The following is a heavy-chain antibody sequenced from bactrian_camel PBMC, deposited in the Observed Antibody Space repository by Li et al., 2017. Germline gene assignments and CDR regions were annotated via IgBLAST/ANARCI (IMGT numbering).Heavy chain of an antibody. V-gene: IGHV3S54*01. CDR3: AYDPGASRCNDDAWTALTLGIF. CDR2: TYAPGGNT. Sequence: VQLVESGGGSVLPGGSLKLSCTTSEATYSIHCMGWFRQAPGKEREGVATTYAPGGNTQYRDSVQGRFIISRDKAANMVYLQMNSLRPEDTARYYCAYDPGASRCNDDAWTALTLGIFWGQGTQVTVS. J-gene: IGHJ4*01. CDR1: EATYSIHC. D-gene: IGHD8*01.